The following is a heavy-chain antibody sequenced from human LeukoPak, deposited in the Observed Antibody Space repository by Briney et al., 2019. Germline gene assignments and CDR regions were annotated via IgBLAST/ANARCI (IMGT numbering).Heavy chain of an antibody. CDR2: IIPILGIA. Sequence: SVKVSCKASGGTFSSYAISWVRQAPGQGLEWMGRIIPILGIANYAQKFQGRVTITADKSTSTAYMELSSLRSEDTAVYYCARGRPGSYYHVGHGDWFDPWGQGTLVTVSS. V-gene: IGHV1-69*04. CDR1: GGTFSSYA. J-gene: IGHJ5*02. CDR3: ARGRPGSYYHVGHGDWFDP. D-gene: IGHD3-10*01.